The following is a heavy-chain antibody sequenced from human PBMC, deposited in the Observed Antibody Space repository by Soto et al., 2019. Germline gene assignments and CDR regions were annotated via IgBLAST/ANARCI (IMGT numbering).Heavy chain of an antibody. D-gene: IGHD3-10*01. J-gene: IGHJ4*02. Sequence: ASVKVSCKVSGYTLSDLSIHWVRQAPGKGLEWMGTFDPEDGETIYAQKFQGRVTMTEDTSTDTAYMQLSSLRSDDTAVYYCAISCPLFRGALNLYWGQGTLVTVSS. V-gene: IGHV1-24*01. CDR2: FDPEDGET. CDR3: AISCPLFRGALNLY. CDR1: GYTLSDLS.